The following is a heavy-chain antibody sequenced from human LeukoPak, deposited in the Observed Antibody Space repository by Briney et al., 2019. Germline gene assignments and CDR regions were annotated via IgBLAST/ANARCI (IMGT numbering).Heavy chain of an antibody. Sequence: ASVTVSCKASGYTFTGYYVHWVRQAPGQGLEWMGWVNPNSGGTKYAQKFQGRVTMTRDTSITTAYLDLSRLRSDDTAVFYCARLCTSSNCYSQSFDYWGQGTLVTVSS. CDR3: ARLCTSSNCYSQSFDY. J-gene: IGHJ4*02. V-gene: IGHV1-2*02. D-gene: IGHD2-2*02. CDR2: VNPNSGGT. CDR1: GYTFTGYY.